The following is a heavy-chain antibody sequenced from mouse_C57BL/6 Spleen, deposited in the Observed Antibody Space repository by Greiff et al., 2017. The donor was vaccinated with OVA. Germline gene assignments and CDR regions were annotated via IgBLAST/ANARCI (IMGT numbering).Heavy chain of an antibody. CDR1: GYTFTSYW. D-gene: IGHD1-1*01. J-gene: IGHJ1*03. CDR2: IHPNSGST. CDR3: ARPPNYYGSSYFWYFDV. V-gene: IGHV1-64*01. Sequence: QVQLQQPGAELVKPGASVKLSCKASGYTFTSYWMHWVKQRPGQGLEWIGMIHPNSGSTNYNEKFKNKATLTVDKSSSTAYMQLSSLTSEDSAVYYCARPPNYYGSSYFWYFDVWGTGTTVTVSS.